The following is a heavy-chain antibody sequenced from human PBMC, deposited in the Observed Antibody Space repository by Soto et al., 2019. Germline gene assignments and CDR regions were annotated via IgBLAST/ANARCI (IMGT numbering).Heavy chain of an antibody. CDR1: GFTFSRYG. V-gene: IGHV3-30*18. J-gene: IGHJ4*02. D-gene: IGHD3-22*01. CDR2: ISYDGSKN. Sequence: PGGSLRLSCAASGFTFSRYGIHWVRQAPGKGLEWVALISYDGSKNYYADSVKGRFTISRDNSKNTLYLQMNSLRAEDTAMYYCAKDAPYYYDSSGYYGPFDYWGQGTLVTVSS. CDR3: AKDAPYYYDSSGYYGPFDY.